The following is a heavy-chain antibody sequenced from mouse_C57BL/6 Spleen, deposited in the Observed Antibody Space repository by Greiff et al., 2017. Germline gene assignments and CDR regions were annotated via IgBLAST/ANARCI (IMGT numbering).Heavy chain of an antibody. Sequence: EVMLVESGGGLVKPGGSLKLSCAASGFTFSDYGMHWVRQAPEKGLEWVAYISSGSSTIYYADTVKGRFTISRDNAKNTLFLQMTSLRSEDTAMYYCARPCYGSRNYFDYWGQGTTLTVSS. CDR3: ARPCYGSRNYFDY. CDR1: GFTFSDYG. J-gene: IGHJ2*01. CDR2: ISSGSSTI. V-gene: IGHV5-17*01. D-gene: IGHD1-1*01.